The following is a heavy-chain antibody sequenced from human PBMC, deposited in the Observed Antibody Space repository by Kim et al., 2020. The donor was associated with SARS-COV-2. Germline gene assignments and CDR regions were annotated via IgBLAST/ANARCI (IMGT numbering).Heavy chain of an antibody. D-gene: IGHD7-27*01. Sequence: SETLSLTCTVSGGSISSTSYYWGWIRQPPGKGLEWIGSIYYSGSTYYNPSLKSRVTISVDTSKNQFSLKLSSVTAADTAVYYCARQKSWVDYWGQGTLVTVSS. J-gene: IGHJ4*02. CDR2: IYYSGST. CDR3: ARQKSWVDY. V-gene: IGHV4-39*01. CDR1: GGSISSTSYY.